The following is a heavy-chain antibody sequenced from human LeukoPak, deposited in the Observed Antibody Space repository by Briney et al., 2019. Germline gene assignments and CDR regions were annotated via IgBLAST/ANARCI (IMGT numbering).Heavy chain of an antibody. V-gene: IGHV4-4*07. CDR1: GGSISSYY. CDR2: IYTSGST. D-gene: IGHD6-19*01. Sequence: NPSATLSLTCTLSGGSISSYYWSWIRQPAGKGLEWIGRIYTSGSTNYNPALKSRVSMSVDTSKNQFSLKLSSVTAADTAVYYCARVGGGAVGGFRYYFDYWGQGTLVTVSS. J-gene: IGHJ4*02. CDR3: ARVGGGAVGGFRYYFDY.